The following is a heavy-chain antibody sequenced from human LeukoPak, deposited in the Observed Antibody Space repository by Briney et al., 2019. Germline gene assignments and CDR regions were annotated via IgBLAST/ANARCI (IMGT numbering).Heavy chain of an antibody. J-gene: IGHJ6*03. V-gene: IGHV4-34*01. D-gene: IGHD3-10*01. CDR2: INHSGST. CDR3: ARGRYYYGSGPYMDV. CDR1: GGSFSGYY. Sequence: SETLSLTCAVYGGSFSGYYWSWIRQPPGKGLEWIGEINHSGSTNYNPSLKSRVTISVDTSKNQFSLKLSFVTAADTAVYYCARGRYYYGSGPYMDVWGKGTTVTVSS.